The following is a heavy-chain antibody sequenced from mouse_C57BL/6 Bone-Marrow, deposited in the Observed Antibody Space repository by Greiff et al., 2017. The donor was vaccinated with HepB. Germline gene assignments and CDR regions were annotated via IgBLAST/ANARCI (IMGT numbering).Heavy chain of an antibody. CDR2: IYPGGGYT. CDR1: GYTFTNYW. CDR3: ARGGGSLPYWYFDV. J-gene: IGHJ1*03. Sequence: QVHVKQSGAELVRPGTSVKMSCKASGYTFTNYWIGWAKQRPGHGLEWIGDIYPGGGYTNYNEKFKGKATLTADKSSSTAYMQFSSLTSEDSAIYYCARGGGSLPYWYFDVWGTGTAVTVSS. D-gene: IGHD5-5*01. V-gene: IGHV1-63*01.